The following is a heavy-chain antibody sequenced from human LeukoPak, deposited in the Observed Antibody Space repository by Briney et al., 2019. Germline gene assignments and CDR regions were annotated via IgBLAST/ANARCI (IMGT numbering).Heavy chain of an antibody. CDR1: GFTVSSNY. D-gene: IGHD3-10*01. CDR2: ISGSGGST. Sequence: AGGSLRLSCAASGFTVSSNYMSWVRQAPGKGLEWVSAISGSGGSTYYADSVKGRFTISRDNSKNTLYLQMNSLRAEDTAVYYCAKDRGDGDYFDYWGQGTLVTVSS. J-gene: IGHJ4*02. CDR3: AKDRGDGDYFDY. V-gene: IGHV3-23*01.